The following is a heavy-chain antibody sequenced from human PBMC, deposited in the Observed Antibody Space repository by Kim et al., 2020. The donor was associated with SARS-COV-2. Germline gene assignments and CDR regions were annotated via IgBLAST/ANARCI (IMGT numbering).Heavy chain of an antibody. CDR1: GYTFTSYA. D-gene: IGHD3-9*01. V-gene: IGHV1-3*01. Sequence: ASVKVSCKASGYTFTSYAMHWVRQVPGQRLEWMGWINAGNGNTKYSQKFQGRVTITRDTSASTAYMELSSLRSEDTAVYYCARDPRYDILTGHYYYYGMDVWGQGTTVTVSS. CDR3: ARDPRYDILTGHYYYYGMDV. J-gene: IGHJ6*02. CDR2: INAGNGNT.